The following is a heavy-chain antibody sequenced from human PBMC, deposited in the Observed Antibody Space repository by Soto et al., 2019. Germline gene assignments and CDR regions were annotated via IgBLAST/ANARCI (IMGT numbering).Heavy chain of an antibody. CDR3: ARMATFGSLNWFDP. Sequence: ASVKVSCKTSGYSFTNNDVTWVRQATGQGLEWMGWMNPGSGDTGYAQKFQGRVTMTRDLSIATAYMELSGLTSDDTAIYYCARMATFGSLNWFDPWGQGTLVTVSS. CDR1: GYSFTNND. J-gene: IGHJ5*02. D-gene: IGHD3-16*01. CDR2: MNPGSGDT. V-gene: IGHV1-8*01.